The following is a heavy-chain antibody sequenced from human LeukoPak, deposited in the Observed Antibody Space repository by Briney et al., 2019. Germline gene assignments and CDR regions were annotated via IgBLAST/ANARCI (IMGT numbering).Heavy chain of an antibody. CDR2: IKSRSHGGTS. D-gene: IGHD6-19*01. CDR3: AREIALYSSAWYIPHGLDI. CDR1: GLTFSHAW. Sequence: PGGSLRLSCAASGLTFSHAWMTWVRQAPGKGLEWVGRIKSRSHGGTSFYAAPVKGRFTISRDDSKDTLYLEMNSLKTEDTGVYYCAREIALYSSAWYIPHGLDIWGQGTTVTVSS. J-gene: IGHJ6*02. V-gene: IGHV3-15*01.